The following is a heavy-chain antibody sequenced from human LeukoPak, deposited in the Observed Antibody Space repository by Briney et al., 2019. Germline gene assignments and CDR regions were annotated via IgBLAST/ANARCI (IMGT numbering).Heavy chain of an antibody. CDR1: GFSFISYG. V-gene: IGHV3-30*18. CDR2: ISDDGRNK. CDR3: AKRPSDYGDYVTYFDY. J-gene: IGHJ4*02. D-gene: IGHD4-17*01. Sequence: AGSLRLSCAASGFSFISYGMHWVRQAPGKGLEWVGVISDDGRNKKYADSVKGRFTISRDNSKDTLYLQMNSLRDEDTAVYYCAKRPSDYGDYVTYFDYWGQGTLVTVSS.